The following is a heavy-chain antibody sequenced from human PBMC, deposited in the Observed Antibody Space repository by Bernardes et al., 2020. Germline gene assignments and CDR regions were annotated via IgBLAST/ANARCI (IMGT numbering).Heavy chain of an antibody. J-gene: IGHJ3*02. CDR2: IDPSDSYT. Sequence: GESLKISCKASGYSFTNYWISWVRQMPGKGLEWMGRIDPSDSYTNYSPSFKGHVTISPDKSISTAYLQWSSLKASDTAMYYCARQLTPSRGFDIWGQGTMVTVSS. V-gene: IGHV5-10-1*01. CDR1: GYSFTNYW. D-gene: IGHD1-1*01. CDR3: ARQLTPSRGFDI.